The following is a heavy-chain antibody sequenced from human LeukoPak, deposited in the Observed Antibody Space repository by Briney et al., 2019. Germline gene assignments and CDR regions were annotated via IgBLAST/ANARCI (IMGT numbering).Heavy chain of an antibody. Sequence: GGSLRLSCAASGFTFSSYWMHWVRQAPGKGLEWVSGISWNGGTTVYADSVQGRFTISRDNAKNSLYLQMNSLRPEDTALYYCAKAPGGLRGNPFDFWGQGTLVTVSS. CDR2: ISWNGGTT. CDR3: AKAPGGLRGNPFDF. CDR1: GFTFSSYW. V-gene: IGHV3-9*01. D-gene: IGHD3-16*01. J-gene: IGHJ4*02.